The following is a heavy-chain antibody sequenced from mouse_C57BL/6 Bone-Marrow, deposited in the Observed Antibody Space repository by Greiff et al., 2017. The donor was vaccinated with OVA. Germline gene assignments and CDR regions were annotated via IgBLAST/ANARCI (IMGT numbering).Heavy chain of an antibody. CDR2: ISSGSGTI. J-gene: IGHJ3*01. V-gene: IGHV5-17*01. D-gene: IGHD2-4*01. CDR3: ARDYDYDVLAY. Sequence: EVQLVESGGGLVKPGGSLKLSCAASGFTFSDYGMHWVRQAPEKGLEWVAYISSGSGTIYYADTVKGRFTISRDNAKNTLFLQMTSLRSEDTAMYYCARDYDYDVLAYWGQGTLVTVSA. CDR1: GFTFSDYG.